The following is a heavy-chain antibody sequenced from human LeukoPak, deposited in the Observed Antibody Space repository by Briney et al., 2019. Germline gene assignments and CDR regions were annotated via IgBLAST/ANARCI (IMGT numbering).Heavy chain of an antibody. Sequence: ASVEVSCKASGYTFTKSYIHWVRQAPGQRLEWMGLINPGGDNTNYAQNFQGRVTMTSDTSARTVYMELSSLRSEDTAIYYCARIRDGYNDAYDIWGQGTVVTVPS. CDR3: ARIRDGYNDAYDI. V-gene: IGHV1-46*01. J-gene: IGHJ3*02. CDR1: GYTFTKSY. D-gene: IGHD5-24*01. CDR2: INPGGDNT.